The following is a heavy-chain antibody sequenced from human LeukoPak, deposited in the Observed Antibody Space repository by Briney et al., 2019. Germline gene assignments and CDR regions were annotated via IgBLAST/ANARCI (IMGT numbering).Heavy chain of an antibody. V-gene: IGHV3-23*01. CDR3: AKSPVSSCRGSFCYPFDY. CDR1: GFTFSTYA. J-gene: IGHJ4*02. D-gene: IGHD2-15*01. Sequence: GGSLRLSCAASGFTFSTYAMSWVRQIPGKGLEWVSAISGSDDGTYYADSVKGRFTISRDNSRNTLYLQMNTLRAEDTAVYFCAKSPVSSCRGSFCYPFDYWSQGNLVTVSS. CDR2: ISGSDDGT.